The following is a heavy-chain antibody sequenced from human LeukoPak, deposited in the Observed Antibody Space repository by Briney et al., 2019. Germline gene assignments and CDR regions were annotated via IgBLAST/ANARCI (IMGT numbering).Heavy chain of an antibody. CDR2: IRYDGTNK. CDR3: AKEKKYYYDGSGYPGYDY. CDR1: GFTFNDFA. J-gene: IGHJ4*02. D-gene: IGHD3-22*01. Sequence: PGGFLRLSCAASGFTFNDFAMHWVRQAPGKGLEWVAFIRYDGTNKYYADSVKGRFTISRDNSKNTLYLQMNSLRAEDTAVYYCAKEKKYYYDGSGYPGYDYWGQGTLVTVSS. V-gene: IGHV3-30*02.